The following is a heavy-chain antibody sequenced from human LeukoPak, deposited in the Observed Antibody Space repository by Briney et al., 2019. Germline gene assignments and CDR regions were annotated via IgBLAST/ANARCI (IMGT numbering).Heavy chain of an antibody. V-gene: IGHV3-23*01. J-gene: IGHJ4*02. Sequence: ISGSGGSTYYADSVKGRFTISRDNSKNTLYLQMNSLRAEGTAVYYCAKDFVRGPPRFIDYWGQGTLVTVSS. CDR3: AKDFVRGPPRFIDY. CDR2: ISGSGGST. D-gene: IGHD3-10*01.